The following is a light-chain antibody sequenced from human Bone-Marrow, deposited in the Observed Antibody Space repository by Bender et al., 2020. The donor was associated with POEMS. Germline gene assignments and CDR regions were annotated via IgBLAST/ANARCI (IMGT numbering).Light chain of an antibody. V-gene: IGLV1-44*01. J-gene: IGLJ1*01. Sequence: QSVLTQPPSASGTPGQRVTISCSRSSSGSGPDPVNWYQQLPGRAPKLLIHSVHHRPSGVPDRFSGSKSGTSASLAISGLQSEDEADYYCAGWDDSLKGPIFGTGTKVTVL. CDR3: AGWDDSLKGPI. CDR2: SVH. CDR1: SSGSGPDP.